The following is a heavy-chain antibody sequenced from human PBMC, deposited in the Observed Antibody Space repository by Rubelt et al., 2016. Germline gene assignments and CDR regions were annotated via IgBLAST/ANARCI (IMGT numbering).Heavy chain of an antibody. J-gene: IGHJ4*02. Sequence: GASVKVSCKASGYTFTGYYMHWVRQAPGQGLEWMGWINPNSGGTNYAQKFQGRVTMTRDTSISTAYMELSRLRSDDTAVYYCARDVDTAMVTSSDYWGQGTLVTVSS. CDR2: INPNSGGT. D-gene: IGHD5-18*01. CDR3: ARDVDTAMVTSSDY. CDR1: GYTFTGYY. V-gene: IGHV1-2*02.